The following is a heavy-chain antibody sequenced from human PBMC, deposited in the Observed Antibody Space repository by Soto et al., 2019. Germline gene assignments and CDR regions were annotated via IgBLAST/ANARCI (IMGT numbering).Heavy chain of an antibody. CDR3: ARDLWGYCGADCYPLDV. V-gene: IGHV4-59*01. J-gene: IGHJ6*02. Sequence: PSEPLSLPCTVAGGSIISYYWSWIRQPPGKGLEWIGYMYNTGSTIYNPSLKSRVTISVDTSKNQFSLKLNSVTAADTAVYYCARDLWGYCGADCYPLDVWGQGTTVTVSS. CDR2: MYNTGST. D-gene: IGHD2-21*02. CDR1: GGSIISYY.